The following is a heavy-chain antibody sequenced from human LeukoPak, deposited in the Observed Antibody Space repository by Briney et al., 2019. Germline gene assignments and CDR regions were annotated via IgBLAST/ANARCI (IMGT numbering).Heavy chain of an antibody. CDR2: INPNSGGT. D-gene: IGHD3-10*01. V-gene: IGHV1-2*02. Sequence: ASVKVSCKASGGTFSSYAISWVRQAPGQGLEWMGWINPNSGGTNYAQKFQGRVTMTRDTSISTAYMELSRLRSDDTAVYYCARGAWFGERYYFDYWGQGTLVTVSS. J-gene: IGHJ4*02. CDR1: GGTFSSYA. CDR3: ARGAWFGERYYFDY.